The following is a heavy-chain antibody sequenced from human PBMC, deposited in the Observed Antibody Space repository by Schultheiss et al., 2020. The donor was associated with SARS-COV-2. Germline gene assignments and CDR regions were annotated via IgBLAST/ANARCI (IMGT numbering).Heavy chain of an antibody. D-gene: IGHD1-7*01. CDR2: IYTSGST. CDR1: GGSISSYY. J-gene: IGHJ6*03. V-gene: IGHV4-4*07. Sequence: SQTLSLTCTVSGGSISSYYWSWIRQPAGKGLEWIGRIYTSGSTYYNPSLKSRVTISVDTSKNQFSLKLSSVTAADTAVYYCARHKVELRGYYYYYMDVWGKGTTVTVSS. CDR3: ARHKVELRGYYYYYMDV.